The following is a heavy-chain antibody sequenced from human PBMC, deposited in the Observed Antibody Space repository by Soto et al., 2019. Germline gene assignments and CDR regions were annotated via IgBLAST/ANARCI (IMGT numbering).Heavy chain of an antibody. J-gene: IGHJ6*02. Sequence: EVQLVESGGGLVQPGGSLRLSCAASGFTFSSYSMNWVRQAPGKGLEWVSYISSSSSTIYYADSVKGRVTISRDNAKNSLYLQMNSLRDDDTAVYYWARPEYSSSSYGMDVWGQGTTVTVSS. D-gene: IGHD6-6*01. CDR1: GFTFSSYS. CDR2: ISSSSSTI. CDR3: ARPEYSSSSYGMDV. V-gene: IGHV3-48*02.